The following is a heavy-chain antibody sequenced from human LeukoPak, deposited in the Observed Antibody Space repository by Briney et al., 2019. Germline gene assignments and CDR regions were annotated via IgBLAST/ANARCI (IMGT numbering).Heavy chain of an antibody. D-gene: IGHD6-13*01. Sequence: GASVKVSCKASGYTFTSYGISWVRQAPGQGLEWMGWISAYNGNTNYAQKLQGRVTMTTDTSTSTAYMELRSLRSDDTAVYYCARDRISSSWYWFDYWGQGTLVTVSS. CDR2: ISAYNGNT. CDR3: ARDRISSSWYWFDY. V-gene: IGHV1-18*01. CDR1: GYTFTSYG. J-gene: IGHJ4*02.